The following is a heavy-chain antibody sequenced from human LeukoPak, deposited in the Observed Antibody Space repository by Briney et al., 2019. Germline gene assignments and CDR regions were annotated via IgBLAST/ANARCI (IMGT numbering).Heavy chain of an antibody. CDR1: GGSIGTGAYY. V-gene: IGHV4-31*03. Sequence: PSETLSLTCTVSGGSIGTGAYYWNWIRQHPGKGLEWIGFISDSGSTLYNPSLKSRVTISSDTSKNQFSLKLTSVTAADMAVYYCARGRYSYGWNDSWGQGTLVTVSS. CDR2: ISDSGST. J-gene: IGHJ5*01. D-gene: IGHD3-16*02. CDR3: ARGRYSYGWNDS.